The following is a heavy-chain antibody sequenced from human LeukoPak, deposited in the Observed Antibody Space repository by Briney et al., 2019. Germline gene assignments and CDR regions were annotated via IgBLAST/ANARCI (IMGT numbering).Heavy chain of an antibody. J-gene: IGHJ4*02. D-gene: IGHD2-2*01. CDR3: TTDRYCSSTSCSYFDY. V-gene: IGHV3-15*01. CDR2: IKSKTDGGTT. Sequence: PGGSLRLSCAGSGFTFSNAWMSWVRQAPGKGLEWVGRIKSKTDGGTTDYAAPVKGRFTISRDDSKNTLYLQMNSLKTEDTAVYYCTTDRYCSSTSCSYFDYWGQGTLVTVSS. CDR1: GFTFSNAW.